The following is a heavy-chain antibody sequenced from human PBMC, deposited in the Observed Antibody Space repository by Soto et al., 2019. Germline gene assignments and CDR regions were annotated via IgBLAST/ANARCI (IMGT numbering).Heavy chain of an antibody. CDR2: TYYRSKWYN. V-gene: IGHV6-1*01. CDR3: ARDPGCDGYGCYCCYSWCV. D-gene: IGHD2-15*01. Sequence: PSQTLSLTCAISGDSVSSSSAAWNWIRQSPSRGFEWLGRTYYRSKWYNEYALSLQSRISINPDTAKNRFSLQLHSVTPEDTAVYYCARDPGCDGYGCYCCYSWCVWGQGTTGTVSS. CDR1: GDSVSSSSAA. J-gene: IGHJ6*02.